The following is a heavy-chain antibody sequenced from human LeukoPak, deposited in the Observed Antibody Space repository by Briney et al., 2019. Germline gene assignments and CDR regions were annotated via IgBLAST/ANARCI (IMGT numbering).Heavy chain of an antibody. CDR1: GYTFTSYY. Sequence: ASVKVSCKASGYTFTSYYMHWVRQAPGQGLEWMGIINPSGGSTSYAQKFQGRVTMTRDMSTSTAYMELRSLRSDDTAVYYCARGVLLAYCGGDCYSDFDYWGQGSLVTVSS. J-gene: IGHJ4*02. D-gene: IGHD2-21*02. V-gene: IGHV1-46*01. CDR3: ARGVLLAYCGGDCYSDFDY. CDR2: INPSGGST.